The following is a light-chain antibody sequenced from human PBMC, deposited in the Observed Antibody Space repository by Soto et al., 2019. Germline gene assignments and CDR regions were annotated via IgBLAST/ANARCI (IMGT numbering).Light chain of an antibody. V-gene: IGKV3-20*01. CDR2: GAS. J-gene: IGKJ1*01. CDR3: QQYGGSTRT. Sequence: EIVLTQSPGTLSLSPGERATLFCRASQTVRNKYLAWYQQKPGQAPRLLIYGASSRATGVPDRITGSGSGTDFTLSISRLEPEDFAVYYCQQYGGSTRTFGQGTKVDI. CDR1: QTVRNKY.